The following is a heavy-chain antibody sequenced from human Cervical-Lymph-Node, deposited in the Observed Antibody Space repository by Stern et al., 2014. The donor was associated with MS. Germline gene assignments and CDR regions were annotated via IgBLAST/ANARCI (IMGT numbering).Heavy chain of an antibody. D-gene: IGHD2-15*01. Sequence: EVQLVESGGGLLQPGGSLRLSWAASGFTFSTYWMHWVRQGPGKGLVWVSRINSGGSCTSYTDSVRGRFTISRDNAKNTVYLQMNSLRAEDTAVYYCARSSGDSGDAMDVWGQGTTVTVSS. CDR1: GFTFSTYW. CDR2: INSGGSCT. CDR3: ARSSGDSGDAMDV. V-gene: IGHV3-74*01. J-gene: IGHJ6*02.